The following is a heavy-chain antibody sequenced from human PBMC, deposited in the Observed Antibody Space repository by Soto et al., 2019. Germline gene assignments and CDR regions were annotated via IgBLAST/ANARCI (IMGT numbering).Heavy chain of an antibody. J-gene: IGHJ4*02. D-gene: IGHD4-4*01. Sequence: QVQLQESGPGLVKPSETLPLTCTVSGDSISSTPYYWSWIRQIPGKGLEWIGTIYSSGKAYYNPSLRSRVTISEDTSKRQFSLQLSSMTAADTAVYYCVRLDDYNTCFDFWGQGILVTVSS. CDR1: GDSISSTPYY. V-gene: IGHV4-39*01. CDR2: IYSSGKA. CDR3: VRLDDYNTCFDF.